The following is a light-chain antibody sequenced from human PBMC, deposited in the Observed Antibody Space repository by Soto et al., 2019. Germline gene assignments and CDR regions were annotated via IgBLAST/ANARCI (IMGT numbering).Light chain of an antibody. CDR1: QDIFNY. V-gene: IGKV1-33*01. CDR3: QQFHNLPLT. Sequence: DIQMTQSPSSLSASVGDRVTITCQASQDIFNYLNWYQQKPGKAPKLLIYGASNWETVVPSRFSGGRYGTEFTFTFSSLQPEDFATYYCQQFHNLPLTFGGGTKVKIK. CDR2: GAS. J-gene: IGKJ4*01.